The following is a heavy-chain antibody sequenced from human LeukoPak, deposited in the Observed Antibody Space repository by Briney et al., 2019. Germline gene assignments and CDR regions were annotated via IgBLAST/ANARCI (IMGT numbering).Heavy chain of an antibody. CDR2: ISNDGNWI. Sequence: GGSLRLSCAASGFVFSVYSMNWVRQAPGKGLEWVSSISNDGNWIYYADSVKGRFTISRDNAKNSLYLQMNSLRAEDMALYYCAKEAFDIWGQGTMVTVSS. V-gene: IGHV3-21*04. J-gene: IGHJ3*02. CDR3: AKEAFDI. CDR1: GFVFSVYS.